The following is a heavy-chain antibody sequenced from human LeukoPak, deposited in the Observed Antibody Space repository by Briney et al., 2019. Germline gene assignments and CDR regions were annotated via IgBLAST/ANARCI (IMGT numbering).Heavy chain of an antibody. J-gene: IGHJ4*02. V-gene: IGHV3-7*01. CDR2: IKQDGSEK. CDR3: ARRKYYYDSSGYYRTDYFDY. Sequence: GGSLRLSCAASGFTFSSYWMSWVRQAPGKGLEWVANIKQDGSEKYYADSVKGRFTISRDNAKNSLYLQMNSLRAKDTAVYYCARRKYYYDSSGYYRTDYFDYWGQGTLVTVSS. CDR1: GFTFSSYW. D-gene: IGHD3-22*01.